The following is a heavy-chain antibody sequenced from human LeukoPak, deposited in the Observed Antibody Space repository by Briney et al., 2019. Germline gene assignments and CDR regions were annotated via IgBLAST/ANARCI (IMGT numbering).Heavy chain of an antibody. D-gene: IGHD6-19*01. J-gene: IGHJ6*03. Sequence: ASVKVSCKASGYTFTTAGIGWVRQAPGQVLEWMGWISTYHGNTNYAQIFQDRVTLTTDTSTGTAYMELRRLRSDDTAVYYCARHPYSSGWYYYYYMDVWGKGTTVTVSS. V-gene: IGHV1-18*01. CDR2: ISTYHGNT. CDR1: GYTFTTAG. CDR3: ARHPYSSGWYYYYYMDV.